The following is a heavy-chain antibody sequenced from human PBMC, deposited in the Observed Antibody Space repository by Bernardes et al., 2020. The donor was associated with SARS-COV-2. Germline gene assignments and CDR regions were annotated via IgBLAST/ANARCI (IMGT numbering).Heavy chain of an antibody. CDR1: GFTVSSNY. CDR3: AKDSDYDFWSGYPSYGMDV. CDR2: ISGSGGST. Sequence: GGSLRLSCAASGFTVSSNYMSWVRQAPGKGLEWVSAISGSGGSTYYADSVKGRFTISRDNSKNTLYLQMNSLRAEDTAVYYCAKDSDYDFWSGYPSYGMDVWGQGTTVTVSS. D-gene: IGHD3-3*01. J-gene: IGHJ6*02. V-gene: IGHV3-23*01.